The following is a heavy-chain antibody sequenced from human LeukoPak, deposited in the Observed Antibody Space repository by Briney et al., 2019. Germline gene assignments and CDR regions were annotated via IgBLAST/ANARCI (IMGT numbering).Heavy chain of an antibody. CDR3: ARDYPITMVRGVSFQVY. Sequence: PGGSLRLSCAASGFTFSNYAMSWVRQAPGKGLEWVSSISVSGGSTYYADSVRGRFTISRDNAKNSLYLQMNSLRAEDTAVYYCARDYPITMVRGVSFQVYWGQGTLVTVSS. D-gene: IGHD3-10*01. CDR1: GFTFSNYA. CDR2: ISVSGGST. J-gene: IGHJ4*02. V-gene: IGHV3-23*01.